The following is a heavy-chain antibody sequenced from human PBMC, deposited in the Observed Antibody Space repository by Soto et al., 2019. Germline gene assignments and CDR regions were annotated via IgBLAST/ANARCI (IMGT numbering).Heavy chain of an antibody. V-gene: IGHV3-64D*06. J-gene: IGHJ4*02. CDR3: VKDRYVDY. CDR2: ISSEGAST. Sequence: AGGSLRLSCSVSGFTFSSYAMHWVRQAPGKGLEYVASISSEGASTYYADSVKGRFIISRDNSKNTLYLQMSSLRVEDTAVYYCVKDRYVDYWGQGILVTVSS. CDR1: GFTFSSYA.